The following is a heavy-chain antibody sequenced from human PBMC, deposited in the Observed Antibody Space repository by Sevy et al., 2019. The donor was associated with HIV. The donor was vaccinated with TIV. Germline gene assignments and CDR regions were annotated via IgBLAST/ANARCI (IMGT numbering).Heavy chain of an antibody. J-gene: IGHJ4*02. D-gene: IGHD4-17*01. CDR2: LFYTDST. CDR1: GGSLNSCY. CDR3: ARDSDSGLDY. Sequence: SETLSLTCTVSGGSLNSCYWSWIRQPPGKGLEWIGYLFYTDSTNYNPSLKSRVTISVDRSKNQFSLELRSVTAADTAVYYCARDSDSGLDYWGQGTLVTVSS. V-gene: IGHV4-59*01.